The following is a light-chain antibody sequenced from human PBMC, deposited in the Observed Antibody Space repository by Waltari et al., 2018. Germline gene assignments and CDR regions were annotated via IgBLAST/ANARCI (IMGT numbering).Light chain of an antibody. CDR2: DVS. J-gene: IGLJ1*01. CDR1: SGDIGRHNF. V-gene: IGLV2-14*03. CDR3: STYSPSCTPYV. Sequence: QSALTQTASVSGSPGQSITISCTGTSGDIGRHNFVSWYQQHPGKAPRLMIFDVSNRPSGVSDRFSGSKSGNASSLTISGLQAEDEADYYCSTYSPSCTPYVFGTGTEVTVL.